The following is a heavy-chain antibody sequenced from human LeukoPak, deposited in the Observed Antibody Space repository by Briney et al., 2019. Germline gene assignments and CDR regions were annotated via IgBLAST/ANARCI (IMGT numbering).Heavy chain of an antibody. CDR1: DGSVSSSSYY. CDR2: MFYGGYT. Sequence: SETLSLTCTVSDGSVSSSSYYWGWIRQPPGKGLEWIGSMFYGGYTYYNPSLKSRVTISVDTSKNQFSLNLSSMTAADTAVYYCARVRGSFDYWGQGILVTVSS. D-gene: IGHD3-10*01. CDR3: ARVRGSFDY. J-gene: IGHJ4*02. V-gene: IGHV4-39*01.